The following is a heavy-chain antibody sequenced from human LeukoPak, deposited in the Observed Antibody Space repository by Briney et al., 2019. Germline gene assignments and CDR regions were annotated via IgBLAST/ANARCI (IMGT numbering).Heavy chain of an antibody. CDR2: IYYSGST. D-gene: IGHD3-10*01. J-gene: IGHJ4*02. V-gene: IGHV4-31*03. CDR3: ARGMFGSGSYYDY. CDR1: GGSISSGGYY. Sequence: SETLSLTCTVSGGSISSGGYYWTWIRQHPGRSLEWIGYIYYSGSTYYNPSLKSRVTISVDTSENQLSLKLSSVTAADTAVYYCARGMFGSGSYYDYWGQGTLVTVSS.